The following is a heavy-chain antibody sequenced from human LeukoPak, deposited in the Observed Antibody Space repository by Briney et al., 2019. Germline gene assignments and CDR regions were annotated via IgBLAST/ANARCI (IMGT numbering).Heavy chain of an antibody. CDR3: ATLQYYDFWRGSHESFYFGS. Sequence: GSLRLSCVASGFTVSRNYMSWVRQAPGKGLEWVSVIYSGGSTYYADSVKGRFTISRDNSKNTLFLQMNSLRAEDTAVYYCATLQYYDFWRGSHESFYFGSWGQGTLVTVSS. CDR1: GFTVSRNY. J-gene: IGHJ4*02. D-gene: IGHD3-3*01. V-gene: IGHV3-66*01. CDR2: IYSGGST.